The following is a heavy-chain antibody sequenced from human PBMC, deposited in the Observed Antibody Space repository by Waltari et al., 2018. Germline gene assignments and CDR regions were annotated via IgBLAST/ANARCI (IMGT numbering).Heavy chain of an antibody. CDR2: IYYSGST. CDR1: GGSISSSSYY. CDR3: ARVLIHDYGDYPGY. V-gene: IGHV4-39*01. Sequence: QLQLQESGPGLVKPSETLSLTCTVSGGSISSSSYYWGWIRQPPGKGLEWIGSIYYSGSTYYNPSLKSRVTISVDTSKNQFSLKLSSVTAADTAVYYCARVLIHDYGDYPGYWGQGTLVTVSS. D-gene: IGHD4-17*01. J-gene: IGHJ4*02.